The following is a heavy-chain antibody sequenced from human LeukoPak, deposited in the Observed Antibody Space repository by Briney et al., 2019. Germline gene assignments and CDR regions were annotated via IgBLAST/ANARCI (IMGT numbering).Heavy chain of an antibody. J-gene: IGHJ4*02. Sequence: SETLSLTCTVSGGSISSGGYYWSWIRQPPGKGLEWIGYIYHSGSTYYNPSLKSRVTISIDRSKNQFSPKLSSVTAADTAVYYCARVSGLSSGSIDYWGQGTLVTVSS. V-gene: IGHV4-30-2*01. D-gene: IGHD6-19*01. CDR2: IYHSGST. CDR3: ARVSGLSSGSIDY. CDR1: GGSISSGGYY.